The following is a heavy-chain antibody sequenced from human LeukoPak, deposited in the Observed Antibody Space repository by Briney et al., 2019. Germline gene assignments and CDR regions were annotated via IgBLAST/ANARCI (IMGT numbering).Heavy chain of an antibody. V-gene: IGHV3-20*04. CDR1: GFTFDDYG. CDR3: ASGLGYGDYAFDF. CDR2: LKRNGGST. D-gene: IGHD4-17*01. J-gene: IGHJ4*02. Sequence: GGSLRLSCAASGFTFDDYGMAWVRQAPGKGLEWVSGLKRNGGSTGYADSVKGRFTISRDNTKNSLYLQMKSLRAEDTALYYCASGLGYGDYAFDFWGQGTLVTVSS.